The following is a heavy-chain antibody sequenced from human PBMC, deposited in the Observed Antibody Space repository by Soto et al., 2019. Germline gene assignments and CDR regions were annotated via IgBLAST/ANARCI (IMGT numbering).Heavy chain of an antibody. D-gene: IGHD6-6*01. CDR1: GFTFSTYA. Sequence: PGGSLRLSCAASGFTFSTYAMSWVRQAPGKGLEWVSHISGSGGRTSYADSVKGRFTISRDNSKNTLYLQMNSLRAEDTAVYYCAKDGVDIHSSYLRGRLNTPVYWGQGTLVTVSS. J-gene: IGHJ4*02. V-gene: IGHV3-23*01. CDR2: ISGSGGRT. CDR3: AKDGVDIHSSYLRGRLNTPVY.